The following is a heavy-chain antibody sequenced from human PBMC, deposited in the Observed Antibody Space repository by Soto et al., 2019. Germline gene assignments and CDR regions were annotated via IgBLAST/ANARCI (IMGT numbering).Heavy chain of an antibody. CDR1: GFTFSSYA. D-gene: IGHD3-3*01. CDR2: ISGSGGST. J-gene: IGHJ4*02. Sequence: GGSLRLSCAASGFTFSSYAMSWVRQAPGKGLEWVSAISGSGGSTYYADSVKGRFTISRDNSKNTLYLQMNSLRAEDTAVYYCAKDKIRFLEWLRMYYFDYWGQGTLVTVSS. V-gene: IGHV3-23*01. CDR3: AKDKIRFLEWLRMYYFDY.